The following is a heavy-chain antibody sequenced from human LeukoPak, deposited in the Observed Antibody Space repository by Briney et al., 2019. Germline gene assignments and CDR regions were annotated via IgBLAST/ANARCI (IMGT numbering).Heavy chain of an antibody. D-gene: IGHD2-15*01. J-gene: IGHJ4*02. CDR2: IYYSGST. CDR1: GGSISSYY. Sequence: SETLSLTCTVSGGSISSYYWSWIRQPPGKGLEWIVYIYYSGSTNYNPSLKSRVTISVDTSKNQLSLQLSSVTAADTAVYYCARGYCSGGSCYHGPPHYFDYWGQGTLVTVSS. V-gene: IGHV4-59*01. CDR3: ARGYCSGGSCYHGPPHYFDY.